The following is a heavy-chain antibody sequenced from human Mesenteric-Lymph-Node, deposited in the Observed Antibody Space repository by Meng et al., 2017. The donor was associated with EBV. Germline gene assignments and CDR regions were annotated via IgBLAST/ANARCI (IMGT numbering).Heavy chain of an antibody. CDR3: AALGSFASSIDP. CDR1: GGSFSDYY. D-gene: IGHD3-16*01. CDR2: VNHAGTT. Sequence: VQLPPWGEGLLKPSGTLSLTCAVYGGSFSDYYWTWIRQPPGKGLEWIGEVNHAGTTIYNPSLESRVTISVDTSKNQFSLKLTSVTAADTAVYFCAALGSFASSIDPWGQGTLVTVSS. J-gene: IGHJ5*02. V-gene: IGHV4-34*01.